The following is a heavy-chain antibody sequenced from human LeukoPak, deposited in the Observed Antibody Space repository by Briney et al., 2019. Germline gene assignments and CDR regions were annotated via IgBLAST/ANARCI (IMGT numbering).Heavy chain of an antibody. CDR3: ARSHLAMIVVGTWGVFDY. CDR2: IYPDESNI. D-gene: IGHD3-22*01. CDR1: GYSFPTYW. J-gene: IGHJ4*02. Sequence: GESLKISCKGSGYSFPTYWIAWVRQMPGKGLEWMGIIYPDESNIRYSPSFQGQVTISADKSISTAYLQWSSLKASDTAMYYCARSHLAMIVVGTWGVFDYWGQGTLVTVSS. V-gene: IGHV5-51*01.